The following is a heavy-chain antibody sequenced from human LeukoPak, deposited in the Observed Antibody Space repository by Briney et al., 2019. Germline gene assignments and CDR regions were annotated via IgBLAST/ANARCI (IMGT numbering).Heavy chain of an antibody. CDR1: GYSFTSYW. CDR2: IYPGDSDT. Sequence: GESLKISCKGSGYSFTSYWIGWVRQMPGKGLEWMGIIYPGDSDTRYSPSFQGQVTISADKSISTAYLQWSSLKASDTAMYYCARTWGYSYGNHAFDIWGQGTMVTVSS. V-gene: IGHV5-51*01. J-gene: IGHJ3*02. CDR3: ARTWGYSYGNHAFDI. D-gene: IGHD5-18*01.